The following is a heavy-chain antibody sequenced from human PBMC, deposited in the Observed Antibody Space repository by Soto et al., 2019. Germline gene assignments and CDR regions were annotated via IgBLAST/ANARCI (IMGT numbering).Heavy chain of an antibody. J-gene: IGHJ4*02. CDR2: IYYSGST. Sequence: SETLSLTCTVSGGSISSSSYYWGWIRQPPGKGLEWIGSIYYSGSTYYNPSLKSRVTISVDTSKNQFSLKLSSVTTADTAVYYCARHTPAISISDHWGQGTLVTVSS. CDR3: ARHTPAISISDH. V-gene: IGHV4-39*01. D-gene: IGHD2-15*01. CDR1: GGSISSSSYY.